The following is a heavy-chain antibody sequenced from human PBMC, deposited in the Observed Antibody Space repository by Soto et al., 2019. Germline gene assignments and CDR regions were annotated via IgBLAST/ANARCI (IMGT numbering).Heavy chain of an antibody. Sequence: PSETLSLTCAVYGGSFSGYYWTWIRQPPGTGLEWIGEINHSGSTNYNPSLKSRVTISVDTSKNQFSLKLTSVTAADTAVYYCARHRSDFWFDPWGQGTLVTVS. CDR2: INHSGST. V-gene: IGHV4-34*01. CDR1: GGSFSGYY. J-gene: IGHJ5*02. D-gene: IGHD2-15*01. CDR3: ARHRSDFWFDP.